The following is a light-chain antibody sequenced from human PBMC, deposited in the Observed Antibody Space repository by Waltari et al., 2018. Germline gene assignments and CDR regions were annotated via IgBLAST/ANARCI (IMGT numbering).Light chain of an antibody. Sequence: QSPLTQPASVSASPGQSITISCTGTSSDIGGYVYASWYQQHPGRAPKLIIYEVDKRPSGISSRFSGSKSGSTASLTISGLQPEDEADYYCCSYTNSGTRVFGTGTKVTVL. CDR3: CSYTNSGTRV. CDR2: EVD. CDR1: SSDIGGYVY. J-gene: IGLJ1*01. V-gene: IGLV2-14*03.